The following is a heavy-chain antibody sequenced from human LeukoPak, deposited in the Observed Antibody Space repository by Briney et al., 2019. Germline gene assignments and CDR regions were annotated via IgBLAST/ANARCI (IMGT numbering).Heavy chain of an antibody. V-gene: IGHV4-59*08. J-gene: IGHJ4*02. Sequence: SETLSLTCTVSGGSISSYYWSWIRQPPGKGLEWIGYIYYSGSTNYNTSLKSRVTISVDTSKNQFSLKLSSVTAADTAVYYCARTGDVLLWFGELSFDYWGQGTLVTVSS. CDR1: GGSISSYY. D-gene: IGHD3-10*01. CDR2: IYYSGST. CDR3: ARTGDVLLWFGELSFDY.